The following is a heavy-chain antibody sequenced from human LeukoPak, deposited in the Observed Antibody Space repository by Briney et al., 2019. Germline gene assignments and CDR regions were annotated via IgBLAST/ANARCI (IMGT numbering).Heavy chain of an antibody. CDR2: ITANGGYT. J-gene: IGHJ3*01. CDR3: AKDPNGDYVGAFDF. V-gene: IGHV3-23*01. CDR1: AFSFSKFA. D-gene: IGHD4-17*01. Sequence: GGSLRLSCAASAFSFSKFALIWVRQAPGKGLEWVSAITANGGYTLYADAVKGRFTVSRDNSKNTLYLQINSLRPEDTAMYYCAKDPNGDYVGAFDFWGQGTMVTVSS.